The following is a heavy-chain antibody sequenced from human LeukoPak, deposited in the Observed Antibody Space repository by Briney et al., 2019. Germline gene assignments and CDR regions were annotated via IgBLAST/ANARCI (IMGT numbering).Heavy chain of an antibody. CDR3: ARDAQWLVPEGYYYNMDV. J-gene: IGHJ6*03. V-gene: IGHV3-21*01. CDR2: ISSSSSYI. D-gene: IGHD6-19*01. CDR1: GFTFSRYN. Sequence: GGSLRLSCAGSGFTFSRYNMNWVRQAPGKGLERVSSISSSSSYIYYADSVKGRFTISRDNAQNSLFLQMNSLRAEDTAVYYCARDAQWLVPEGYYYNMDVWGKGTTVTVSS.